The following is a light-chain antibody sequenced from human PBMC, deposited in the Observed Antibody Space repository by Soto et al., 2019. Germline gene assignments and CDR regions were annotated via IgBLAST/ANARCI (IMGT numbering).Light chain of an antibody. CDR3: AAWDDSLNGDVV. CDR2: SNN. Sequence: QSLLTQPPSASGTPGQRVTISCSGSSSNIGSNTVNWYQQLPGTAPKLLIYSNNQRPSGVPDRFSGSKSGTSASLAISGLQSEDEADDYCAAWDDSLNGDVVFGGGTKLTVL. J-gene: IGLJ2*01. CDR1: SSNIGSNT. V-gene: IGLV1-44*01.